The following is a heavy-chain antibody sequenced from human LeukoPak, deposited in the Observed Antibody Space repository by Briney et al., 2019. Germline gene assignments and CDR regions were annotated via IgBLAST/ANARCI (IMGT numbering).Heavy chain of an antibody. Sequence: SETLSLTCTVSGGSISSSSYYWGWIRQPPGKGLEWIGSIYYSGSTYYNPSLKSRVTISVDTSENQFSLKLSSVTAADTAVYYCARKEGSIELGGWFDPWGQGILVTVSS. CDR1: GGSISSSSYY. CDR2: IYYSGST. CDR3: ARKEGSIELGGWFDP. J-gene: IGHJ5*02. D-gene: IGHD6-6*01. V-gene: IGHV4-39*01.